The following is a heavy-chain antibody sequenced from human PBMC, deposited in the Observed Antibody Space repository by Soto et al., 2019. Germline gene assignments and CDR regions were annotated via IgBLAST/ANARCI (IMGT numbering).Heavy chain of an antibody. D-gene: IGHD6-13*01. CDR1: GGTFSSYA. J-gene: IGHJ4*02. Sequence: SVRVSCKASGGTFSSYAISWVRQAPGQGLEWMGGIISIFGTANYAQKFQGRVTITADESTSTAYMELSSLRSEDTAVYYCARISGYSDNYFDYWGQGTLVTVSS. CDR3: ARISGYSDNYFDY. CDR2: IISIFGTA. V-gene: IGHV1-69*13.